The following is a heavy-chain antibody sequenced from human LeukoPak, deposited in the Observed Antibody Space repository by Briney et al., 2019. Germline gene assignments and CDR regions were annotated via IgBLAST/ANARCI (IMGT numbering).Heavy chain of an antibody. J-gene: IGHJ6*03. Sequence: PGGTLRLSCAASGFTFSRNGMTWVRQAPGKGLEWVSYISSSSSTIYYADSVKGRFTISRDNAKNSLYLQMNSLRAEDTAVYYCASTPGGREGSRYYYYYYMDVWGKGTTVTVSS. V-gene: IGHV3-48*01. D-gene: IGHD3-16*01. CDR3: ASTPGGREGSRYYYYYYMDV. CDR1: GFTFSRNG. CDR2: ISSSSSTI.